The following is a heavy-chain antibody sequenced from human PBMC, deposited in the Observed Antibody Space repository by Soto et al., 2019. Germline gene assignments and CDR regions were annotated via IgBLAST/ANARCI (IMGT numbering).Heavy chain of an antibody. CDR1: GYIFTSYG. J-gene: IGHJ6*02. Sequence: GASVKVSCKASGYIFTSYGISWVRQAPGQGLEWMGWISAYNGNTNYAQKLQGRVTMTTDTSTSTAYMELRSLRSDDTAVYYCARDIRYVDIVAKETLYGMDVWGQGTTVTVSS. CDR2: ISAYNGNT. D-gene: IGHD5-12*01. V-gene: IGHV1-18*01. CDR3: ARDIRYVDIVAKETLYGMDV.